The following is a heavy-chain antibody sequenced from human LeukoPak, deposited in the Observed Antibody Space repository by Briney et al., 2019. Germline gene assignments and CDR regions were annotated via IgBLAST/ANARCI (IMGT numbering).Heavy chain of an antibody. Sequence: GGSLRLSCAASGFTVSSNYMSWVRQAPGKGLEWVSVIYSGGSTYYADSVKGRFTISRDNAKNTLYLEMNSLRAEDTAVYYCARVRFLEWSDYWGQGTLVTVSS. CDR1: GFTVSSNY. D-gene: IGHD3-3*01. CDR3: ARVRFLEWSDY. CDR2: IYSGGST. J-gene: IGHJ4*02. V-gene: IGHV3-66*01.